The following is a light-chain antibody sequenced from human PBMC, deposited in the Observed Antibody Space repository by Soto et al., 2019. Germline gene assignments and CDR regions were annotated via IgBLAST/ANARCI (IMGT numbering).Light chain of an antibody. CDR3: QLYKSYPTWT. J-gene: IGKJ1*01. CDR1: QSISSW. Sequence: DIQMTQSPSTLSGSGGDRVTITCRASQSISSWLAWYQQKPGKAPKLLIYDASSLESGVPSRFSGSGSGTEFTLYISGLQPDDSATYDFQLYKSYPTWTFGQGTKVDIK. V-gene: IGKV1-5*01. CDR2: DAS.